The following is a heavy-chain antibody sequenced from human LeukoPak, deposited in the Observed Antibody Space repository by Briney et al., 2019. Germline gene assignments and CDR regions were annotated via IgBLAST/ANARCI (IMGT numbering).Heavy chain of an antibody. J-gene: IGHJ6*02. V-gene: IGHV3-21*01. Sequence: GGSLRLSCAASGFTFSSYSMNWVRQAPGKGLEWVPSISSSSSYIYYADSVKGRFTISRDNAKNSLYLQMNSLRAEDTAVYYCARHTVTRGYYYYYGMDVWGQGTTVTVSS. CDR3: ARHTVTRGYYYYYGMDV. CDR1: GFTFSSYS. CDR2: ISSSSSYI. D-gene: IGHD4-17*01.